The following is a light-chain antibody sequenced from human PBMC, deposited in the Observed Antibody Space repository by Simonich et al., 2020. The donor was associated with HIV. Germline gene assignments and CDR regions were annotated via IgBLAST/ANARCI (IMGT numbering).Light chain of an antibody. J-gene: IGKJ2*01. CDR3: QQYNSYPYT. CDR1: QGIINY. CDR2: AAS. V-gene: IGKV1-16*02. Sequence: DIQMTQSPSSLSASVGDRVTITCRASQGIINYLAWFQQKPGKAPESLIYAASSLQSGVPSKFSGSGSWTDFTLTISSLQPEDFATYYCQQYNSYPYTFGQGTKLEIK.